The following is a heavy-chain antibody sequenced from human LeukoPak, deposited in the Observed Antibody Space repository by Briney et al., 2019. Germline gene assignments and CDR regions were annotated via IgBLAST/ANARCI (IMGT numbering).Heavy chain of an antibody. CDR1: GGSISSSY. CDR3: ARAPLYSGGSGWSIYYFYAMDV. J-gene: IGHJ6*02. Sequence: SQTLSLTCTVSGGSISSSYWSWVRHPPGKGLEWIGYIDNSGSTNYNPSLKSRVTISLDTPKSQFSLKLSSVTAADTAVYYCARAPLYSGGSGWSIYYFYAMDVWGQGTTVTVSS. CDR2: IDNSGST. V-gene: IGHV4-59*01. D-gene: IGHD6-19*01.